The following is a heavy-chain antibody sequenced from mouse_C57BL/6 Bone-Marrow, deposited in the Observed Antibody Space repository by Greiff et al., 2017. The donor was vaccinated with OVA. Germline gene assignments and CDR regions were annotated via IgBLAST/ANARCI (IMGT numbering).Heavy chain of an antibody. Sequence: EVKLMESGEGLVKPGGSLKLSCAASGFTFSSYAMSWVRQTPEKRLEWVAYISSGGDYIYYADTVKGRFTISRDNARNTLYLQMSSLKSEDTAMYYCTGVPYCDSSSRYAMDYWGQGTAVTVSS. CDR2: ISSGGDYI. CDR1: GFTFSSYA. CDR3: TGVPYCDSSSRYAMDY. V-gene: IGHV5-9-1*02. J-gene: IGHJ4*01. D-gene: IGHD1-1*01.